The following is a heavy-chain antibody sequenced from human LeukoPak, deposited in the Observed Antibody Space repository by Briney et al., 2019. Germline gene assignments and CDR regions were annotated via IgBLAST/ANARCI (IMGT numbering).Heavy chain of an antibody. J-gene: IGHJ4*02. CDR3: ARDTSLMSTVIDY. D-gene: IGHD4-11*01. CDR1: GFTFSNYA. Sequence: GGSLRLSCAASGFTFSNYAMHWVRQAPGKGLEWVAVISYDGSNKYYADSVKGRFTISRDNSKNTLYLQMNSLRAEDTAVYYCARDTSLMSTVIDYWGQGTLVTVSS. V-gene: IGHV3-30*04. CDR2: ISYDGSNK.